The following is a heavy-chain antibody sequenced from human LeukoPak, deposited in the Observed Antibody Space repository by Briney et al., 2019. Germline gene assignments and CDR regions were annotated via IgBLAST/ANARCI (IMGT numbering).Heavy chain of an antibody. CDR2: ISSSSYI. CDR1: GFTFSSYS. CDR3: ASGHSSGWYGAPAYYYYGMDV. Sequence: GGSLRLSCAASGFTFSSYSMNWVRQAPGKGLEWVSSISSSSYIYYADSVKGRFTISRDNAKNSLYLQMNSLRAEDTAVYYCASGHSSGWYGAPAYYYYGMDVWGQGTTVTVSS. D-gene: IGHD6-19*01. J-gene: IGHJ6*02. V-gene: IGHV3-21*01.